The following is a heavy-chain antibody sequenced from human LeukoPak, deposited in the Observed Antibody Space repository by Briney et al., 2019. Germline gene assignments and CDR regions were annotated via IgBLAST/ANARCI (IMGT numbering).Heavy chain of an antibody. CDR3: ARAPDPYSSSWYRRPAAPLDY. Sequence: PGGSLRLSCAASGFTFSSYSMNWVRQAPGKGLEWVSSISSSSSYIYYADSVKGRFTISRDNAKNSLYLQMNSLRAEDTAVYYCARAPDPYSSSWYRRPAAPLDYWGQGTLVTVSS. CDR2: ISSSSSYI. D-gene: IGHD6-13*01. CDR1: GFTFSSYS. J-gene: IGHJ4*02. V-gene: IGHV3-21*01.